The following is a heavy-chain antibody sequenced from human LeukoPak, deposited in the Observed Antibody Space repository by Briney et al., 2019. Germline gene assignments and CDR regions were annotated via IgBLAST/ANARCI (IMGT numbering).Heavy chain of an antibody. CDR2: IYYSGST. CDR3: ARGSDYSNYVDFDY. J-gene: IGHJ4*02. V-gene: IGHV4-59*12. D-gene: IGHD4-11*01. Sequence: SETLSLTCTVSGDSISSYYWSWIRQPPGKGLEWIGYIYYSGSTNYNPSPKSRVTISVDTSKNQFSLKLSSVTAADTAVYYCARGSDYSNYVDFDYWGQGTLVTVSS. CDR1: GDSISSYY.